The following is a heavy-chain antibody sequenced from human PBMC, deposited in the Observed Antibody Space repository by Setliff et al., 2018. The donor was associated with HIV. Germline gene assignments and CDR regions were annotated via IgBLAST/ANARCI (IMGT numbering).Heavy chain of an antibody. Sequence: SETLSLTCTASGGSISSYSWSWIRQPPGKGLEWIGYIYTSGSTNYNPSLKSRVTISVDTSENQFSLKLTSVTAADTAMYFCARDATSEGYMDVWGKGTTVTVSS. J-gene: IGHJ6*03. CDR2: IYTSGST. CDR1: GGSISSYS. CDR3: ARDATSEGYMDV. V-gene: IGHV4-4*08.